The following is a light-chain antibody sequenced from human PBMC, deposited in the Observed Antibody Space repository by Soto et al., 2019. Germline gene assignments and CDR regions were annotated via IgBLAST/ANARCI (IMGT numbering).Light chain of an antibody. CDR1: QTVTSY. V-gene: IGKV1-39*01. CDR3: QQSYRFPKT. J-gene: IGKJ1*01. Sequence: DVQMTQSPSSLSASVGDSLTLTCRASQTVTSYLNWYQQKPGKAPKLLIYAASTLQSGVPSRFSGSGSGTEFTLTTISLQPEDFATYYCQQSYRFPKTLGRGTKADIK. CDR2: AAS.